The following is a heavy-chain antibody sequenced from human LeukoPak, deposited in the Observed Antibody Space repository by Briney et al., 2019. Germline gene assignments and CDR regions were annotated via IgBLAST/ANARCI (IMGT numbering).Heavy chain of an antibody. CDR2: ISAYNGNT. Sequence: ASVKVSCKASGYTFTSYGISWVRQAPGQGLEWIAWISAYNGNTNYAQKLQGRVTITTDTSTSTAYMDLRGLRSDDTAVYYCARGYDYGDYVGDFDYWGQGTLVTVSS. J-gene: IGHJ4*02. CDR3: ARGYDYGDYVGDFDY. CDR1: GYTFTSYG. V-gene: IGHV1-18*01. D-gene: IGHD4-17*01.